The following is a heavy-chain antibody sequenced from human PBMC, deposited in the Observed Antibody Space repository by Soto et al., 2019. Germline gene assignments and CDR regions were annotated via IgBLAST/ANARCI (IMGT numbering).Heavy chain of an antibody. D-gene: IGHD3-3*01. CDR2: IYYSGST. Sequence: QVQLQESGPGLVKPSQTLSLTCTVSGGSISSGDYYWSWIRQPPGKGLEWIGYIYYSGSTYYNPSLKSRFTISVDTSKNQFSLKLISVTAADTAVYYCARALGQRYYDFWSGYYYFDYWGQGTLVTVSS. V-gene: IGHV4-30-4*01. J-gene: IGHJ4*02. CDR1: GGSISSGDYY. CDR3: ARALGQRYYDFWSGYYYFDY.